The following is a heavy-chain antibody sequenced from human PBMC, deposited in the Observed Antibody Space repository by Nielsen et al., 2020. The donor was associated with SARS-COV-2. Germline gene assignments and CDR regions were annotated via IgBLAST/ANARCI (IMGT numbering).Heavy chain of an antibody. D-gene: IGHD6-13*01. J-gene: IGHJ4*02. V-gene: IGHV3-33*08. Sequence: GESLKISCAASGFTFDDYAMHWVRQAPGKGLEWVAVIWYDGSNKYYADSVKGRFTISRDNSKNTLYLQMNSLRAEDTAVYYCAREDIGYSSSWSFDYWGQGTLLTVSS. CDR1: GFTFDDYA. CDR2: IWYDGSNK. CDR3: AREDIGYSSSWSFDY.